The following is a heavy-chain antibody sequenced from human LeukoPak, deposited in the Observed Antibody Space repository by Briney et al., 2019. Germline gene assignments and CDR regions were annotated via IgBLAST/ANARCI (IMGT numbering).Heavy chain of an antibody. CDR2: ISWNSGSI. CDR3: AKGGYQLPTYYFDY. D-gene: IGHD2-2*01. Sequence: GGSLRLSCAASGFTFDDYAMHWVRQAPGKGLEWVSGISWNSGSIGYADSVKGRFTISRDNAKNSLYLQMNSLRAEDMALYYCAKGGYQLPTYYFDYWGQGTLVTVSS. J-gene: IGHJ4*02. V-gene: IGHV3-9*03. CDR1: GFTFDDYA.